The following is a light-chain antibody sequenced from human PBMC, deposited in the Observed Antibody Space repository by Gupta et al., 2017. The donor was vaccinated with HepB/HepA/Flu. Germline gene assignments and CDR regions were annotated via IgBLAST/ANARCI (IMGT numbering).Light chain of an antibody. J-gene: IGKJ3*01. V-gene: IGKV3-11*01. CDR1: QSVGSY. Sequence: EIVLTQSPATLSLSPGQRATLSCRASQSVGSYLAWYQQKPGQVPRLLIYDASNRSTGIPPRFSASGSGTDFTLTISSLEPEDFAVYYCQQRSNWPPGLTFGHGTRVDIK. CDR3: QQRSNWPPGLT. CDR2: DAS.